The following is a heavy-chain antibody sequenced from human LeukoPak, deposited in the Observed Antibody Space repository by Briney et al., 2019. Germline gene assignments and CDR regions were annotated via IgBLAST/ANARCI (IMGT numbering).Heavy chain of an antibody. Sequence: GGSLRLSCAASGFTFSSYAMHWVRQAPGKGLEWVAVISYDGSNKYYADSVKGRFTISRDNSKNTLYLQMNSLRAEDTAVYYCARAPHFDPPWFDPWGQGTLVTVSS. CDR1: GFTFSSYA. V-gene: IGHV3-30*04. CDR2: ISYDGSNK. J-gene: IGHJ5*02. CDR3: ARAPHFDPPWFDP. D-gene: IGHD3-9*01.